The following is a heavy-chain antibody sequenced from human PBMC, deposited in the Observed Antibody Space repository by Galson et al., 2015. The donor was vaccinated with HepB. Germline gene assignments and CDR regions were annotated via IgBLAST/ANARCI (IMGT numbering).Heavy chain of an antibody. J-gene: IGHJ4*02. CDR2: ISYDGSNK. D-gene: IGHD6-25*01. CDR1: GFTFSSYA. CDR3: ARGIFYGSGHPPNDY. V-gene: IGHV3-30-3*01. Sequence: SLRLSCAASGFTFSSYAMHWVRQAPGKGLEWVAVISYDGSNKYYPDSVKGRFTISRDNSKNTLYLQMNSLSTEDTAVYYCARGIFYGSGHPPNDYWGQGTLVTVSS.